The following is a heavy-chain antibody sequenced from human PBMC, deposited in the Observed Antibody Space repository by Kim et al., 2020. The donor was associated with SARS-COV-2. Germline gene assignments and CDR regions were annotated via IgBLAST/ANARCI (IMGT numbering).Heavy chain of an antibody. Sequence: ASVKVSCKASGYTFTSYEINWVRQATGQGLEWMGWMNPNSGNTGYAQKFQGRITMTRSTSISTAYMELSGLRSEDTAVYYCARSVGGGSSWYSDLWGRGTLVTVSS. D-gene: IGHD3-16*01. CDR1: GYTFTSYE. CDR3: ARSVGGGSSWYSDL. J-gene: IGHJ2*01. CDR2: MNPNSGNT. V-gene: IGHV1-8*01.